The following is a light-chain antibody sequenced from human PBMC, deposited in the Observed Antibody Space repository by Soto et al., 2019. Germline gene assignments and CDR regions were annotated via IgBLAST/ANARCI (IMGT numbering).Light chain of an antibody. CDR3: QHYGSALWT. Sequence: EIVLTQSPGTLSLSPGERATLSCRASQSVSSSYLAWYQQKPGQAPRPLIYGASSRATGIPDRFSGSGSGTDFTLTISRLEPEDIAVYYCQHYGSALWTFGQGTKV. V-gene: IGKV3-20*01. CDR1: QSVSSSY. CDR2: GAS. J-gene: IGKJ1*01.